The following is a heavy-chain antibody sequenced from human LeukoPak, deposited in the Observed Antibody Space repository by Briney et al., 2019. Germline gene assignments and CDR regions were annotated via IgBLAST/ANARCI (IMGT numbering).Heavy chain of an antibody. V-gene: IGHV1-46*01. CDR2: INPSGGST. Sequence: ASVKVSCKASGYTFTSYYMHWVRQAPGQGLEWMGIINPSGGSTSYAQKFQGRVTMTRDMSTSTVYMELSSLRSEDTAVYYCARDRFRRDGYNYGRDGAFDIWGQGTMVTVSS. CDR3: ARDRFRRDGYNYGRDGAFDI. D-gene: IGHD5-24*01. J-gene: IGHJ3*02. CDR1: GYTFTSYY.